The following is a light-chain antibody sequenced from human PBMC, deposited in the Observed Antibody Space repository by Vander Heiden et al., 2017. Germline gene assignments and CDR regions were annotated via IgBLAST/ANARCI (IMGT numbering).Light chain of an antibody. CDR2: DAS. J-gene: IGKJ5*01. CDR1: QNVSSY. Sequence: EIVLTQSPATLSLSPGERATLSCRASQNVSSYLAWYQQKPGQAPRLLIYDASNRATGIPARFSGSGSGTAFTLTISSLEPEDFAVYYCQQRSNWPPFGQGTRLEIK. CDR3: QQRSNWPP. V-gene: IGKV3-11*01.